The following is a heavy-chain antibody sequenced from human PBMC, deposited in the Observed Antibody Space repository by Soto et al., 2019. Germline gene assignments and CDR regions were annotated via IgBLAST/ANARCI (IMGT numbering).Heavy chain of an antibody. D-gene: IGHD2-2*02. Sequence: ASVKVSCKASGYTFTSYGISWVRQAPGQGLEWMGWISAYNGNTNYAQKLQGRVTVTTDTSTSTAYMELRSLRSDDTAVYYCARVQGYCSSTSCYKGGSYYYYYGMDVWGQGTTVTVSS. CDR3: ARVQGYCSSTSCYKGGSYYYYYGMDV. V-gene: IGHV1-18*04. CDR1: GYTFTSYG. CDR2: ISAYNGNT. J-gene: IGHJ6*02.